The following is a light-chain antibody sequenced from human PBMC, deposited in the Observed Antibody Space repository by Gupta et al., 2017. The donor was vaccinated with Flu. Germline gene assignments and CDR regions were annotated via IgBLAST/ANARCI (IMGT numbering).Light chain of an antibody. CDR3: LLYDGDSQGV. Sequence: EPSVTVSPGGTVTLTCASSTGAVTNAYYPNWFQQKPGEAPRALIYSTNYKQSWTPARFSGSLLGDKAALTLSDAQPEDEADYYCLLYDGDSQGVFGGGTKLTVL. J-gene: IGLJ3*02. V-gene: IGLV7-43*01. CDR2: STN. CDR1: TGAVTNAYY.